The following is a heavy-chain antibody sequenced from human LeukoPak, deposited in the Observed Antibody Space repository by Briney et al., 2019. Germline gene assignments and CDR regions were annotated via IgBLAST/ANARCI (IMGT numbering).Heavy chain of an antibody. CDR2: IYSGGST. V-gene: IGHV3-53*01. CDR3: AKVDWLSFYYYGMDV. J-gene: IGHJ6*02. CDR1: GFTVSSNY. D-gene: IGHD3-9*01. Sequence: PGGSLRLSCAASGFTVSSNYMSWVRQAPGKGLEWVSVIYSGGSTYYADSVKGRFTISRDNSKNTLYLQMNSLRAEDTAVYYCAKVDWLSFYYYGMDVWGQGTTVTVSS.